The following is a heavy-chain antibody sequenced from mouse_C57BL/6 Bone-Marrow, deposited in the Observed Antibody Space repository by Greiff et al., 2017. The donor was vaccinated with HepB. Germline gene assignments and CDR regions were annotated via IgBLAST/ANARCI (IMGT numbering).Heavy chain of an antibody. D-gene: IGHD2-2*01. J-gene: IGHJ2*01. Sequence: VQLQQPGAELVKPGASVKMSCKASGYTFTSYWITWVKQRPGQGLEWLGDIYPGSGSTNYNEKFKSKATLTVDTSSSTAYMQISSLTSEDSAVYYCARSGGYDEFDYWGQGTTLTVSS. CDR1: GYTFTSYW. CDR3: ARSGGYDEFDY. CDR2: IYPGSGST. V-gene: IGHV1-55*01.